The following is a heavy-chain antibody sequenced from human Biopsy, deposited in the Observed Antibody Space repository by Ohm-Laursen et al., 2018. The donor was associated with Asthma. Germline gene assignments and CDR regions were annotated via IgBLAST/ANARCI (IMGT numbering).Heavy chain of an antibody. CDR2: INSVLGTT. Sequence: SSVKVSCKSLGGTFNTYVIGWVRQAPGQGLEWMGGINSVLGTTTYPQKFQDRVAITADDSTSTVYMELSSLRSEDTAVYYCARKAGSCISRTCYSLDFWGQGTLVTVSS. CDR3: ARKAGSCISRTCYSLDF. V-gene: IGHV1-69*01. D-gene: IGHD2-2*01. CDR1: GGTFNTYV. J-gene: IGHJ4*02.